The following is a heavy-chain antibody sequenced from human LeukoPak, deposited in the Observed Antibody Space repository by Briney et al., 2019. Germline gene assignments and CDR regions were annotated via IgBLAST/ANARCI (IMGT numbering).Heavy chain of an antibody. D-gene: IGHD1-14*01. Sequence: SETLSLTCTVSGGSISSYFWSWIRQPPGKGLEWIGYISYSGSTNYNPSLNSRVTISVDTSKNQFSLKLSSVTAADTAVYYCARLYYRVKLFDYWGQGTLVTVSS. CDR2: ISYSGST. V-gene: IGHV4-59*01. J-gene: IGHJ4*02. CDR1: GGSISSYF. CDR3: ARLYYRVKLFDY.